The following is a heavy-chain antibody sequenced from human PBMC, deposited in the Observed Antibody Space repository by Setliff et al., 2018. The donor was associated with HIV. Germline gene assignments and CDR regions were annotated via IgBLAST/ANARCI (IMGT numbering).Heavy chain of an antibody. CDR1: GGSISSYY. CDR2: IYHSGST. CDR3: ARGLSSPFATGL. J-gene: IGHJ4*02. D-gene: IGHD6-13*01. V-gene: IGHV4-59*12. Sequence: SSETLSLTCTVSGGSISSYYWGWIRQPPGKGLEWIGSIYHSGSTNHNPSLKSRVTISIDTSKNQFSLKLTSVTSADTAVYFCARGLSSPFATGLWGQGTLVTVSS.